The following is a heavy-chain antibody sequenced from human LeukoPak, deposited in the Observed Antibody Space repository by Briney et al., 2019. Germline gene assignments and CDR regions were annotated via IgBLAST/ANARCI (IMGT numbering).Heavy chain of an antibody. CDR2: IRYDGSNK. CDR3: AKGSGSYYDWFDP. V-gene: IGHV3-30*02. CDR1: GFTFSSYG. J-gene: IGHJ5*02. D-gene: IGHD1-26*01. Sequence: QTGGSLRLSCAASGFTFSSYGMHWVRQAPGKGLEWVAFIRYDGSNKYYADSVKGRFTISRDNSKNTLYLQMNSLRAEDTAVYYCAKGSGSYYDWFDPWGQGTLVTVSS.